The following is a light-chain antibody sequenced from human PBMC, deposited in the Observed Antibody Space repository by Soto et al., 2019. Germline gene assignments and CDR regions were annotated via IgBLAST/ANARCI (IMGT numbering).Light chain of an antibody. CDR2: SYD. J-gene: IGLJ1*01. V-gene: IGLV1-44*01. CDR3: AAWDATLDGYV. CDR1: SSNLGDNT. Sequence: QSVLNQPPSASRTPGQRVTISCSTSSSNLGDNTVNWYQHVPGTAPKLLIYSYDQRPSGVPDRFSGSRSGTSASLAISGLQSEDEADYYCAAWDATLDGYVFGTGTKVTVL.